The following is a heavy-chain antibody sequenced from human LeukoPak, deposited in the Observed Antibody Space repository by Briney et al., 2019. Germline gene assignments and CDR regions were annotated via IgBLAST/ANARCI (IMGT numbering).Heavy chain of an antibody. V-gene: IGHV1-18*01. CDR3: ARGEYGGGWYARGFFDY. CDR1: GYSFTSYG. D-gene: IGHD6-19*01. J-gene: IGHJ4*02. CDR2: ICTHNGNT. Sequence: ASVKVSCKASGYSFTSYGISWVRQAPGQELEWTGWICTHNGNTNYAQKLQGRVTMTIDTSTSTAYMDLTSLRSDDTAVYYCARGEYGGGWYARGFFDYWGQGTLVTVSS.